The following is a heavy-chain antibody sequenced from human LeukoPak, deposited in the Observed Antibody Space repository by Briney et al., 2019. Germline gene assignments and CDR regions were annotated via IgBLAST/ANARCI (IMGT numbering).Heavy chain of an antibody. CDR2: MYTSGNT. CDR3: AREITSGLYLLDY. Sequence: SETLSLTCTVSGGSISSYYWNWIRQPAGKGLEWIGRMYTSGNTNYNPSLKTRVTMSVDTSKNQFSLNLNSVTAADTAVYYCAREITSGLYLLDYWGQGTLVTVSS. J-gene: IGHJ4*02. V-gene: IGHV4-4*07. D-gene: IGHD3-16*01. CDR1: GGSISSYY.